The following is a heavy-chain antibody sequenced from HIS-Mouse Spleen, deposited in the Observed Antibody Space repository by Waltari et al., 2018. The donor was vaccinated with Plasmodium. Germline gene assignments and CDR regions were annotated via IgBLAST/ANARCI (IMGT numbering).Heavy chain of an antibody. J-gene: IGHJ4*02. Sequence: QVQLQESGPGLVKPSETLSLTCTVSGGSISSYYWNWIRQPPGKGLEWIGYIYYSGSTNHNPSPNGRVTIPVDTSKNQFSLKLSSVTAADTAVYYCAREVNSGTFDYWGQRTLVTVSS. CDR1: GGSISSYY. V-gene: IGHV4-59*01. CDR3: AREVNSGTFDY. CDR2: IYYSGST. D-gene: IGHD1-26*01.